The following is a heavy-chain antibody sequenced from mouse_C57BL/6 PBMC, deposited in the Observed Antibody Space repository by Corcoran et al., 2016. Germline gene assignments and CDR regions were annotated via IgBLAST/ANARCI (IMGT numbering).Heavy chain of an antibody. D-gene: IGHD1-1*01. CDR1: GYTFTDYN. V-gene: IGHV1-18*01. Sequence: EIQLQQSGPELVKPGASVKIPCKASGYTFTDYNMVWVKQSHGKSLEWIGDINPNNGGTIYNQKFKGKATLTVDKSSSTAYMELRSLTSEDTAVYDCARYYGSSYEVYFDYWGQGTTLTVSS. CDR2: INPNNGGT. CDR3: ARYYGSSYEVYFDY. J-gene: IGHJ2*01.